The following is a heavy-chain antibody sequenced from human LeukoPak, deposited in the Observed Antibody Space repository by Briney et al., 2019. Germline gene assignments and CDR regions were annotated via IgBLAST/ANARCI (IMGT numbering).Heavy chain of an antibody. V-gene: IGHV3-21*01. CDR3: VRAHGTYAPLGY. CDR1: GFTFSSYT. Sequence: GGSLRLSCAGSGFTFSSYTMSWVRQAPGKGLEWISSISSSSSYTYYADPAKGRFTISRDNTKRSLVLQMNSLRAEDTAVYYCVRAHGTYAPLGYWGQGIQVTVSS. D-gene: IGHD2-2*01. J-gene: IGHJ4*02. CDR2: ISSSSSYT.